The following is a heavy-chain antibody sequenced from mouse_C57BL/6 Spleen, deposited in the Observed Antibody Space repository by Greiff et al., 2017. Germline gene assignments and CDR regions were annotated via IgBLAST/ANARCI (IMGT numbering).Heavy chain of an antibody. CDR3: SRGGSYYGCGFAY. CDR2: INPRNGGT. D-gene: IGHD2-2*01. J-gene: IGHJ3*01. V-gene: IGHV1-53*01. CDR1: GYTFTSSW. Sequence: QVQLQQPGTELVKPGASVKLSCKASGYTFTSSWMHWVKQRPGQGLEWIGNINPRNGGTNYNEKFKSKATLTVDKSSSTAYMQLSSRTSEDYAVYDCSRGGSYYGCGFAYWGQGTLVTVSA.